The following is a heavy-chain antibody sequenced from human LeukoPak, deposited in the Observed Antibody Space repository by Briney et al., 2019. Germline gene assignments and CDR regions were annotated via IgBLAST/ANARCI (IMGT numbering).Heavy chain of an antibody. CDR1: GGSISSYY. D-gene: IGHD6-13*01. CDR2: IYYSGST. CDR3: ARHVRGIAAAGLDY. V-gene: IGHV4-59*08. J-gene: IGHJ4*02. Sequence: ASETLSLTCTVSGGSISSYYWSWIRQPPGKGLEWIAYIYYSGSTNYNPSLKSRVTISVDTSKNQFSLKLSSVTAADTAVYYCARHVRGIAAAGLDYWGQGTLVTVSS.